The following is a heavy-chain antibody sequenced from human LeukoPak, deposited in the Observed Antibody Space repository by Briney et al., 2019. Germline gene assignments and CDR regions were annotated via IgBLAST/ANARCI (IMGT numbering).Heavy chain of an antibody. Sequence: GGSLRLSCAASGFTFSTNDVHWVRQATGKGVGGGGGISTGGDTYYAGSVKGRFTMIRENAKNSVYLQMNSLRVGDTAVYSCVRGREPGFDYWGQGTLVTVSS. CDR3: VRGREPGFDY. J-gene: IGHJ4*02. D-gene: IGHD3-10*01. V-gene: IGHV3-13*01. CDR2: ISTGGDT. CDR1: GFTFSTND.